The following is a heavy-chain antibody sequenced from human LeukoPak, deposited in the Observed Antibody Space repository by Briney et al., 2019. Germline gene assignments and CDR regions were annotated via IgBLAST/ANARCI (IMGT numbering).Heavy chain of an antibody. Sequence: GGSLRLSCAASGFTFSNYAMNWVRQAPGKGLEWVATIRPDGSEGYYADSVRGRFTISRDNSKNSFYLQMSSLRAEDTGVFYCARDVAYSAFDYWGQGTLVTVSS. CDR1: GFTFSNYA. CDR2: IRPDGSEG. J-gene: IGHJ4*02. V-gene: IGHV3-7*01. CDR3: ARDVAYSAFDY. D-gene: IGHD2-21*01.